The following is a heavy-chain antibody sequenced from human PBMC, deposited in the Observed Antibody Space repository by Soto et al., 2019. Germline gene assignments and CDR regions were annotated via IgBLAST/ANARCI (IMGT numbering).Heavy chain of an antibody. V-gene: IGHV4-4*07. CDR2: IHSSGST. CDR3: ARGIAALTRSWFDP. J-gene: IGHJ5*02. CDR1: GDSISSYH. D-gene: IGHD6-13*01. Sequence: PSETLSLTCVVSGDSISSYHWSWIRQSAGKGLEWIGRIHSSGSTQYNPSLKSRVTMSVDMSKNQFSLRVTSVSAADTAIYYCARGIAALTRSWFDPWGQGALVTVSS.